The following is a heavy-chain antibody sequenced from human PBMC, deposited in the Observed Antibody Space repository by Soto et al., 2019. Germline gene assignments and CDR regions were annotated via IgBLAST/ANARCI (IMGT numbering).Heavy chain of an antibody. Sequence: QVQLQESGPGLVKPSQTLSLTCTVSGGSISSGGYYWSWIRQHPGKGLEWIGYIYYSGSTYYNPSLKSRVTISVDTYKNQFDLKMSSVTAADTAVYYCARDRYYSSSSAAGWFDLWGQGTLVTVSS. V-gene: IGHV4-31*03. CDR2: IYYSGST. CDR1: GGSISSGGYY. CDR3: ARDRYYSSSSAAGWFDL. D-gene: IGHD6-6*01. J-gene: IGHJ5*02.